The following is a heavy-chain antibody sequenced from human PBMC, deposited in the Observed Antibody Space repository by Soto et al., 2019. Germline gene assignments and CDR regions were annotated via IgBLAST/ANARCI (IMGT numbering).Heavy chain of an antibody. J-gene: IGHJ6*02. V-gene: IGHV4-34*01. Sequence: SETLSLTCAVYGGSFSCYYWSWIRQPPGKGLEWIGEINHSGSTNYNPSLKSRVTISVDTSKNQFSLKLSSVTAADTAVYYCARDTGYSSSWYYYYYGMDVWGQGTTVTVSS. D-gene: IGHD6-13*01. CDR2: INHSGST. CDR1: GGSFSCYY. CDR3: ARDTGYSSSWYYYYYGMDV.